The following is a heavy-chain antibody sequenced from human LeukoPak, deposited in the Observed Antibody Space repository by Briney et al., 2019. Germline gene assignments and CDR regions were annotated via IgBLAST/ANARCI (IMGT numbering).Heavy chain of an antibody. Sequence: ASVKVSCKASGYTFTGYYMHWVRQAPGQGLEWMGWINPNSGGTNYAQKFQGRVTMTRDTSISTAYMELSRLRSDDTAVYYCARGGMATIRSDAFDIWGQGALVTVSS. CDR2: INPNSGGT. V-gene: IGHV1-2*02. CDR3: ARGGMATIRSDAFDI. D-gene: IGHD5-24*01. CDR1: GYTFTGYY. J-gene: IGHJ3*02.